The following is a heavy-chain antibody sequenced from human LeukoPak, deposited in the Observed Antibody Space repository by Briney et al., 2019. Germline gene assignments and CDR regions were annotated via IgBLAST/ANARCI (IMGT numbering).Heavy chain of an antibody. V-gene: IGHV3-23*01. Sequence: GGSLRLSCAASGFTFSSYAMSWVRQAPGKGLEWVSAISGSGGSTYYADSVKGRFTISRDNSKNTLYLQMNSLRAEDTAVYYCAKSGGVGDVGGVYYESFANGGRGTLYTVS. CDR3: AKSGGVGDVGGVYYESFAN. D-gene: IGHD3-16*01. J-gene: IGHJ4*02. CDR2: ISGSGGST. CDR1: GFTFSSYA.